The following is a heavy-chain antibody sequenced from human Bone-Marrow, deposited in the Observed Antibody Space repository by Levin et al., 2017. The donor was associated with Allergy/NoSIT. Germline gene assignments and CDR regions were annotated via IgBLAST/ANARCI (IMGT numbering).Heavy chain of an antibody. V-gene: IGHV4-61*01. J-gene: IGHJ4*02. CDR2: IYYSGST. Sequence: PSETLSLTCTVSGGSVSSGSYYWSWIRQPPGKGLEWIGYIYYSGSTNYNPSLKSRVTISVDTSKNQFSPKLSSVTAADTAVYYCARDPDSGYFDYWGQGTLVTVSS. CDR1: GGSVSSGSYY. CDR3: ARDPDSGYFDY. D-gene: IGHD2-21*02.